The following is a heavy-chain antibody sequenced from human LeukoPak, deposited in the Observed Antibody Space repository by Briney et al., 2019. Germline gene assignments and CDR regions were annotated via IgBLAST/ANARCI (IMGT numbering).Heavy chain of an antibody. V-gene: IGHV3-23*01. CDR1: GFTFTDYA. J-gene: IGHJ4*02. CDR2: ISGIGNAI. CDR3: VRHLATSGSYPLDY. Sequence: PGGSLRLSCAASGFTFTDYAMSWVRQAPGTGLERVSAISGIGNAIFYASSVKGRFTISRDSSKNTLSLQMSSLRAEDTAVYYCVRHLATSGSYPLDYWGQGTLVTVSS. D-gene: IGHD2-15*01.